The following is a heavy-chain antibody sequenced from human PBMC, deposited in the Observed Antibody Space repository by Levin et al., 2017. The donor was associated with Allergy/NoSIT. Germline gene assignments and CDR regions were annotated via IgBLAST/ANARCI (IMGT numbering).Heavy chain of an antibody. D-gene: IGHD6-19*01. CDR2: IWYDGSNK. CDR1: GFTFSTYG. V-gene: IGHV3-33*01. Sequence: PGGSLRLSCAASGFTFSTYGMHWVRQAPGKGLEWVAVIWYDGSNKYYVDSVKGRFTISRDNSKNTLYLQMNSLRAEDTAVYYCVRDRDEYRSGWYNWFDPWGQGTLVTVSS. CDR3: VRDRDEYRSGWYNWFDP. J-gene: IGHJ5*02.